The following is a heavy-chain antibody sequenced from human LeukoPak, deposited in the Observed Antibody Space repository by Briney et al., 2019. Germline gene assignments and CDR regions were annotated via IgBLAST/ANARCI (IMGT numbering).Heavy chain of an antibody. CDR2: IKRSGSNK. V-gene: IGHV3-7*01. J-gene: IGHJ4*02. D-gene: IGHD2-2*01. CDR1: GFTFSNYW. Sequence: GGSLRLSCAASGFTFSNYWMNWVRQAPGKGLEWVSYIKRSGSNKYYVDSVKGRFTISRDNAKNSLYLQMNSLRAEDTAVYYCARKGSSRRDIHDDYWGQGPLVTVSS. CDR3: ARKGSSRRDIHDDY.